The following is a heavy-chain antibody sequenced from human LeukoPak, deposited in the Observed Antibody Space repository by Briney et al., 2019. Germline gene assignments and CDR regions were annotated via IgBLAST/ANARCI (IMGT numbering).Heavy chain of an antibody. CDR2: IYSSGSN. V-gene: IGHV4-59*07. J-gene: IGHJ6*03. CDR1: GCSFSNYY. Sequence: SATLSLTCTVSGCSFSNYYWNWIRQPPGQGLEWIGYIYSSGSNNYNPSHKSLTTISVDTSKNQFSLMLSSVTAADTAVYYGARGRGGTIFGVGGYYYYMDVWGKGTTVTVSS. D-gene: IGHD3-3*01. CDR3: ARGRGGTIFGVGGYYYYMDV.